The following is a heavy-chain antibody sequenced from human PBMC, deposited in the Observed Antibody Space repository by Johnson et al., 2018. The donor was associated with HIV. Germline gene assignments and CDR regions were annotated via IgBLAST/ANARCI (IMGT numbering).Heavy chain of an antibody. CDR2: IKSKTDGGTT. CDR3: YCTDHFGAGSESKGTFDV. V-gene: IGHV3-15*01. CDR1: GFTISSNY. D-gene: IGHD3-10*01. Sequence: MLLVESGGGLVQPGGSLRLSCAASGFTISSNYLSWVRQAPGRGLEWVGRIKSKTDGGTTDYAAPVKGSFTISRDDSKNTLYLQMTSLRQDDTAVYSCYCTDHFGAGSESKGTFDVWGQGTMVTVSS. J-gene: IGHJ3*01.